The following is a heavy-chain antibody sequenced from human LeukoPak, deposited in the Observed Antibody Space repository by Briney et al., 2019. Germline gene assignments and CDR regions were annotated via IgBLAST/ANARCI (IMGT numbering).Heavy chain of an antibody. V-gene: IGHV4-4*07. CDR2: VYTSGST. CDR3: ARVDLRAAYFDY. D-gene: IGHD5-12*01. J-gene: IGHJ4*02. CDR1: GGSISSYY. Sequence: PSETLSLTCTVSGGSISSYYWSWIRQPAGKGLEWIGRVYTSGSTGYNPSLKSRVTMSVDTSKNQFSLKLSSVTAADTAVYYCARVDLRAAYFDYWGEGTLVTVSS.